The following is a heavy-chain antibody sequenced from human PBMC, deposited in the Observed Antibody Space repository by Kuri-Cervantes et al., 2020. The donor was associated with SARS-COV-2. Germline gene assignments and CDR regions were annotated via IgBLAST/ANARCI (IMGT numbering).Heavy chain of an antibody. CDR1: GFTFSSYA. Sequence: GGSLRLSCAASGFTFSSYAMHWVRQAPGKGLEWVAVISYDGSNKYYADSVKGRFTISRDNSKNTLYLQMNSLRAEDTAVYYCARAGIFGVVIAYYYYYMDVWGKGTTVTVSS. V-gene: IGHV3-30-3*01. D-gene: IGHD3-3*01. CDR3: ARAGIFGVVIAYYYYYMDV. J-gene: IGHJ6*03. CDR2: ISYDGSNK.